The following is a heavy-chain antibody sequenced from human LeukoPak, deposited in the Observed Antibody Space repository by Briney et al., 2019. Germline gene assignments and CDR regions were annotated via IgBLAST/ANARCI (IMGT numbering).Heavy chain of an antibody. D-gene: IGHD4-17*01. CDR2: IIPIFGTA. CDR1: GGTFSSYA. CDR3: ARSDGDYVGYFDY. V-gene: IGHV1-69*13. J-gene: IGHJ4*02. Sequence: ASVKVSCKASGGTFSSYAISWVRQAPGQGLEWMGGIIPIFGTANYAQKFQGRVTITADESTSTAYMELSSLRSEDTAVYYCARSDGDYVGYFDYWGQGTLVTVSS.